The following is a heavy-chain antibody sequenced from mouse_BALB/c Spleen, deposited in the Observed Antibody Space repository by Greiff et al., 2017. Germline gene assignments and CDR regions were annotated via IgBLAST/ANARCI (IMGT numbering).Heavy chain of an antibody. CDR1: GYTFTSYW. Sequence: QVQLQQPGAELVKPGASVKLSCKASGYTFTSYWMHWVKQRPGQGLEWIGEINPSNGRTNYNEKFKSKATLTVDKSSSTAYMQLSSLTSEDSAVYYCARGDDGYFYYFDYWGQGTTLTVSS. J-gene: IGHJ2*01. CDR2: INPSNGRT. CDR3: ARGDDGYFYYFDY. V-gene: IGHV1S81*02. D-gene: IGHD2-3*01.